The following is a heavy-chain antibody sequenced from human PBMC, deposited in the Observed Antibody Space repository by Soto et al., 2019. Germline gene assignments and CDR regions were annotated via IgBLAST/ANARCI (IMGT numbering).Heavy chain of an antibody. Sequence: ASVKVSCKASGHTFTSYYIYWVRQAPGQGLEWMGIINPRGGSTSYAQKFQGRVTMTRDTSTTTVYMELSSLKSEDTAVYYCARVSGFWSGYYDPDYGMDVWGQGTTVTVSS. CDR3: ARVSGFWSGYYDPDYGMDV. D-gene: IGHD3-3*01. J-gene: IGHJ6*02. CDR2: INPRGGST. CDR1: GHTFTSYY. V-gene: IGHV1-46*01.